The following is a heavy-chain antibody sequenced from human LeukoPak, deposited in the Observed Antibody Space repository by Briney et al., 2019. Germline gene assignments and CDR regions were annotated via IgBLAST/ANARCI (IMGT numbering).Heavy chain of an antibody. V-gene: IGHV3-30-3*01. Sequence: PGRSLRLSCAASGFTFSSYAMHWVRQAPGKGLEWVAVISYDGSNKYYADSVKGRFTISRDNAKNSLYLQMNSLRAGDTAVYYCAREWPVGFGDNYYYGMDVWGQGTTVTVSS. J-gene: IGHJ6*02. D-gene: IGHD3-10*01. CDR1: GFTFSSYA. CDR2: ISYDGSNK. CDR3: AREWPVGFGDNYYYGMDV.